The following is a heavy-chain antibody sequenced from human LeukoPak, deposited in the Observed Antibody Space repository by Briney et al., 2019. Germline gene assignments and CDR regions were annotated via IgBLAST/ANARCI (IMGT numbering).Heavy chain of an antibody. J-gene: IGHJ3*01. V-gene: IGHV3-23*01. D-gene: IGHD2-8*01. CDR1: GFTFSNYA. CDR3: AKDSFSHNGIFDALDV. Sequence: GGSLRLSCAASGFTFSNYAMTWVRQAPGKGLEWVSSTGPVHYADSVKGRFTISRDDSKNTLFLQMNSLRAEDTAIYYCAKDSFSHNGIFDALDVWGQGTMVTASS. CDR2: TGPV.